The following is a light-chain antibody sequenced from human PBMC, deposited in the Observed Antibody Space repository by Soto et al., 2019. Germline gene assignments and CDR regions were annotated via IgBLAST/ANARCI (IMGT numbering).Light chain of an antibody. CDR3: SSYTSSTTLI. CDR2: GVS. Sequence: QSALTQPASVSGSPGQTVTISCTGTSSDVGAWNFVCWYQQHPGKAPKLMIYGVSSRPSGVSDRFSGSKSGDTASLTISGLQPEDEADYYCSSYTSSTTLIFGGRTKLTVL. J-gene: IGLJ2*01. V-gene: IGLV2-14*01. CDR1: SSDVGAWNF.